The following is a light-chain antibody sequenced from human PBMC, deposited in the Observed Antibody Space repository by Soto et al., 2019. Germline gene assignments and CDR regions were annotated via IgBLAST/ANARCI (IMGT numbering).Light chain of an antibody. CDR1: QSISTY. CDR3: QQSFGVPVT. CDR2: GAS. V-gene: IGKV1-39*01. J-gene: IGKJ5*01. Sequence: DIQMTQSPSSVSASVGDIVTITCLASQSISTYLNWYQQKPGKAPKLLIFGASTLQSGVPSRFSGSGSGTDFNFTITSLQPEDFATYYCQQSFGVPVTFGQGTRLEIK.